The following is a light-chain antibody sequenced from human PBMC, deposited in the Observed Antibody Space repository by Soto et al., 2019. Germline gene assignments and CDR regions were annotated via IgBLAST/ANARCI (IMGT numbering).Light chain of an antibody. CDR2: GAS. J-gene: IGKJ2*01. CDR1: QIISTY. CDR3: QQSFSTPHT. V-gene: IGKV1-39*01. Sequence: DIQMTQSPSSLAASVGDSVTISCLASQIISTYLTWYQQKPGQVPTLLIYGASSLQSGVPSRFSASGSGTDCTLSISRLQREDFATYSCQQSFSTPHTFGQGTKLEIK.